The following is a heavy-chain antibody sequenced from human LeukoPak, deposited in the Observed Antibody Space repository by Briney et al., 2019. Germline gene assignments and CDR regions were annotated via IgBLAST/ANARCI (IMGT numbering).Heavy chain of an antibody. V-gene: IGHV4-31*03. Sequence: SETLSLTCTVSGGSISSGGYYWSWIRQHPGKGLEWIGYIYYSGSTYYNPSLKSRVTISVDTSKNQFSLKLSSVTAADTAVYHCARVKGSDSIFGVVTYYYYYMDVWGKGTTVTVSS. CDR1: GGSISSGGYY. J-gene: IGHJ6*03. CDR3: ARVKGSDSIFGVVTYYYYYMDV. D-gene: IGHD3-3*01. CDR2: IYYSGST.